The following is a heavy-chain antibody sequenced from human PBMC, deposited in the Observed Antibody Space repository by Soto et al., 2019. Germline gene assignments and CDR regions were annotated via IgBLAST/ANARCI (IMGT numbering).Heavy chain of an antibody. CDR2: IYYSGST. CDR1: VGSISSYY. J-gene: IGHJ5*02. D-gene: IGHD3-10*01. Sequence: PSETLSLTCTVSVGSISSYYWSWIRQPPGKGLEWIGYIYYSGSTNYNPSLKSRVTISVDTSKNQFSLKLSSVTAADTAVYYCARGPGTVLLWFGELFMDNWFDPWGQGTLVTVS. CDR3: ARGPGTVLLWFGELFMDNWFDP. V-gene: IGHV4-59*01.